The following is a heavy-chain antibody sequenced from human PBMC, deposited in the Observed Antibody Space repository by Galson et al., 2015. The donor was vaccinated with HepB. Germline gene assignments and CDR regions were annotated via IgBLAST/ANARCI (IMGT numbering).Heavy chain of an antibody. D-gene: IGHD6-13*01. V-gene: IGHV1-69*13. J-gene: IGHJ4*02. CDR3: ARGGLAPGTINVDY. Sequence: SVKVSCKASGDTFNTFPISWVRQAPGQGLEWMGGIIPVFDAADYAQKFQARLTITADESTSTGYMELHNLRTEDTAVYYCARGGLAPGTINVDYWGQGTLVIVSP. CDR2: IIPVFDAA. CDR1: GDTFNTFP.